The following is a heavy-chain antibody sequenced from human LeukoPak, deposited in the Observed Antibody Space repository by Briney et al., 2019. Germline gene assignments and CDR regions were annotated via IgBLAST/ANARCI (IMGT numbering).Heavy chain of an antibody. V-gene: IGHV3-30*18. D-gene: IGHD3-16*02. CDR3: VHDAYSYRWYTYGAFDV. CDR2: ISYDGNKQ. Sequence: PGGSLRLSCEASGFIFTDYGVHWVRQVPGKGLEGVAIISYDGNKQYYGDSVKGRFTISRDNSKNTVFVHMNNLGPEDTAVYYCVHDAYSYRWYTYGAFDVWGQGTLVTVSS. J-gene: IGHJ4*02. CDR1: GFIFTDYG.